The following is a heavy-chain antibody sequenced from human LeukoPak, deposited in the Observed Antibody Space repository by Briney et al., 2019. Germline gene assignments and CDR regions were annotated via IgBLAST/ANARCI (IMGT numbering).Heavy chain of an antibody. CDR3: ARDRPCSGGSCYSSFYGMDV. D-gene: IGHD2-15*01. Sequence: GSLRLSCAASGFTFSDHYMDWVRQAPGKGLEWVGRTRNKANSYTTEYAASVKGRFTISRDDSKNSLYLQMNSLKTEDTAVYYCARDRPCSGGSCYSSFYGMDVWGQGATVTVSS. J-gene: IGHJ6*02. CDR2: TRNKANSYTT. CDR1: GFTFSDHY. V-gene: IGHV3-72*01.